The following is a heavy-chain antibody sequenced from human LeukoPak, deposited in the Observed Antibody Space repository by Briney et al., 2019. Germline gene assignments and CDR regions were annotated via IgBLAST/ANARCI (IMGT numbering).Heavy chain of an antibody. J-gene: IGHJ3*02. V-gene: IGHV1-69*13. CDR3: ARDQPHIATTKGCAFDI. CDR2: IIPIFGTA. CDR1: GGTFSSYA. Sequence: SVKVSCKASGGTFSSYAISWVRQAPGQGLEWMGGIIPIFGTANYAQKFQGRVTITADESTSTAYMELSSLRSEDTAVYYCARDQPHIATTKGCAFDIWSQGTMVTVSS. D-gene: IGHD6-13*01.